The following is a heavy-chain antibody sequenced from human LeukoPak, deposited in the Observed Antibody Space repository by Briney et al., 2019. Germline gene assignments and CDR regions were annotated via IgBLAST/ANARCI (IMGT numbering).Heavy chain of an antibody. V-gene: IGHV4-59*08. CDR1: GGSISSYY. CDR2: IYYSGST. Sequence: SETLSLTCTVSGGSISSYYWSWIRQPPGKGLEWIGYIYYSGSTKYNPSLKSRITISVDTSKNQFSLKLSSVTAADTAVYYCARQRTRYDGSGGWFDPWGQGTLVTVSS. CDR3: ARQRTRYDGSGGWFDP. D-gene: IGHD3-22*01. J-gene: IGHJ5*02.